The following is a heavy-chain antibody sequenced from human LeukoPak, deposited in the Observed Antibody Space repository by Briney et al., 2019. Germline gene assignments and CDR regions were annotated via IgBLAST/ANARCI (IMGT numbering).Heavy chain of an antibody. D-gene: IGHD3-3*01. J-gene: IGHJ4*02. CDR1: GASISSGNYY. V-gene: IGHV4-39*01. Sequence: SETLSLTCTVSGASISSGNYYWDWIRQPPGKGLEWIGSIYYSGSTYYNPSLTSRVTISVHTSKTQFSLNLSSVTAADTAVYYCAGHDFYYFDYWGQGTLVTVSS. CDR3: AGHDFYYFDY. CDR2: IYYSGST.